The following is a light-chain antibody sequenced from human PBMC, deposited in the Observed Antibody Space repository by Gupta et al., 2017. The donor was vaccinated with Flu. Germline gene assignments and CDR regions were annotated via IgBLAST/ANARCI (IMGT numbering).Light chain of an antibody. Sequence: VMTQSQLSLAVLPGEPASIYCRSSQSLLHRNEFNYLDWYLQRPGQSPQLLISLGSNRASGVPDRFSSGGSCTDFTLTISSVEAEDVVIYYCMQGLQTLPYTFGQGTKLQIK. CDR1: QSLLHRNEFNY. CDR3: MQGLQTLPYT. J-gene: IGKJ2*01. CDR2: LGS. V-gene: IGKV2-28*01.